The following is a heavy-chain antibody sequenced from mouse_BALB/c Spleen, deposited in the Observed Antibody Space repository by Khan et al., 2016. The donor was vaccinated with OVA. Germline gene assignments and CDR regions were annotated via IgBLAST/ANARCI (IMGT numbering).Heavy chain of an antibody. Sequence: VELVESGAELVRPGASVKLSCKTSGYIFTSYWIHWVKQRSGQGLEWIARIYTGTGSTYHNEKFKGKATLTADKSTSTVYMQLSSLISEDSAVYFCARRDYDADYFDYWGQGTTLTVSS. CDR3: ARRDYDADYFDY. J-gene: IGHJ2*01. D-gene: IGHD2-4*01. CDR1: GYIFTSYW. CDR2: IYTGTGST. V-gene: IGHV1S132*01.